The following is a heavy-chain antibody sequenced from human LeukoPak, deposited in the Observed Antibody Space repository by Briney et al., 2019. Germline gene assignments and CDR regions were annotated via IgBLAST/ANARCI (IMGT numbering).Heavy chain of an antibody. V-gene: IGHV1-2*02. CDR2: INPNSGGT. Sequence: ASVKVSCKASGYTFTGYYMHWMRQAPGQGLEWMGWINPNSGGTNYAQKFQGRVTMTRDTSISTAYMELSRLRSDDTAVYYCAREYYDFWSGLGQNWFDPWGQGTLVTVSS. J-gene: IGHJ5*02. CDR1: GYTFTGYY. CDR3: AREYYDFWSGLGQNWFDP. D-gene: IGHD3-3*01.